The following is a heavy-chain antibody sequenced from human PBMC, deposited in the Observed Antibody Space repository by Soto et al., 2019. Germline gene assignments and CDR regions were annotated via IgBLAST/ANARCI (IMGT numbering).Heavy chain of an antibody. V-gene: IGHV4-34*01. Sequence: QVQLQQWGAGLLKPSETLSLTCAVFGGSVNSGNYYWSWIRQPPGKGLEWIGEMSHSGGTHFNPSLKSRVTISVDTSKNQFSLKMSSVTAADTALYYCARVERGTATPVVDAFDICGPGTMVTVSS. CDR3: ARVERGTATPVVDAFDI. CDR1: GGSVNSGNYY. J-gene: IGHJ3*02. D-gene: IGHD2-21*02. CDR2: MSHSGGT.